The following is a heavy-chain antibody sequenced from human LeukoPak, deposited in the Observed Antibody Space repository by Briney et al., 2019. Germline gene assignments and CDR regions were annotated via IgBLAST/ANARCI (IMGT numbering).Heavy chain of an antibody. CDR1: GFTFSSYS. CDR2: ISSSSSYI. CDR3: ARAKGLRWYPDAFDI. D-gene: IGHD4-23*01. V-gene: IGHV3-21*01. J-gene: IGHJ3*02. Sequence: GGSLRLSCAASGFTFSSYSMNWVRQAPGKGLEWDSSISSSSSYIYYADSVKGRFTISRDNAKNSLYLQMNSLRAEDTAVYYCARAKGLRWYPDAFDIWGQGTMVTVSS.